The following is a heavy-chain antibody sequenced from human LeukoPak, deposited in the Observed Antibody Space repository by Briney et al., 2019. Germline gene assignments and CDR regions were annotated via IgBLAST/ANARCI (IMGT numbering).Heavy chain of an antibody. CDR3: AKSTYSSGWDTIDY. CDR1: GFTFSSYS. CDR2: ISSSSSYI. Sequence: PGGSLRLSCAASGFTFSSYSMNWVRQAPGKGLEWVSSISSSSSYIYYADSVKGRFTISRDNAKNPLYLQMNSLRAEDTAVYYCAKSTYSSGWDTIDYWGQGTLVTVSS. V-gene: IGHV3-21*04. J-gene: IGHJ4*02. D-gene: IGHD6-19*01.